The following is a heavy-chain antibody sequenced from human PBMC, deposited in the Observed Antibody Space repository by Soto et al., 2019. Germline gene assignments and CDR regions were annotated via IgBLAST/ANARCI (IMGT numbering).Heavy chain of an antibody. D-gene: IGHD5-18*01. CDR1: GFTFSDYY. Sequence: PGGSLRLSCAPSGFTFSDYYMSWIRQAPGNGMEWVSHISRRSSYTNHADSVKGRFTISRDNAQNPLYLQLNRLRADDPAVYYCSRDQALGGYSYCKFDCWGQGTLVTVSS. CDR2: ISRRSSYT. CDR3: SRDQALGGYSYCKFDC. J-gene: IGHJ4*02. V-gene: IGHV3-11*06.